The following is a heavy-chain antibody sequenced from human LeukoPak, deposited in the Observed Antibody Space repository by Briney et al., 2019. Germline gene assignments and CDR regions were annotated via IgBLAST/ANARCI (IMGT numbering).Heavy chain of an antibody. D-gene: IGHD3-10*01. J-gene: IGHJ4*02. V-gene: IGHV6-1*01. CDR2: TYYRSKWYT. Sequence: SQTLSLTCAISGDSVSSNSGSWNWLRQSPSRGPEWLGRTYYRSKWYTEYAVSVKSRITINPDTSKNQFSLQLSSVNPEDTAVYYCARLGSGSNYWGQGTLVTVSS. CDR3: ARLGSGSNY. CDR1: GDSVSSNSGS.